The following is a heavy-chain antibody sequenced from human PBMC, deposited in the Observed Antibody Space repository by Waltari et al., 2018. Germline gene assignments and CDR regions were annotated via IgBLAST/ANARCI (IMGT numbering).Heavy chain of an antibody. D-gene: IGHD2-2*01. V-gene: IGHV3-33*01. CDR2: IWYDGSNK. CDR3: ARGLRYCSSTSCYYYYYYMDV. Sequence: QVQLVESGGGVVQPGRSLRLSCAASGFTFSSYGMHWVRQAPGKGLEWVAVIWYDGSNKYYADSVKGRFTISRDNSKNTLYLQMNSLRAEDTAVYYCARGLRYCSSTSCYYYYYYMDVWGKGTTVTISS. J-gene: IGHJ6*03. CDR1: GFTFSSYG.